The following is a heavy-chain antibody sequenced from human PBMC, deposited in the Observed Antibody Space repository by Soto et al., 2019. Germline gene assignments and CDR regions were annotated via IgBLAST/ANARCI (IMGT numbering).Heavy chain of an antibody. CDR2: IYYSGST. J-gene: IGHJ6*03. Sequence: SETLSLTCTVSGGSISSGGYYWSWIRQHPGKSQKWIGYIYYSGSTYYSPSFQGQVTISADKSISTAYLQWSSLKASDTAMYYCARHRKSVVVVAATPGGGDYYYYYYMDVWGKGTTVTVSS. D-gene: IGHD2-15*01. CDR3: ARHRKSVVVVAATPGGGDYYYYYYMDV. V-gene: IGHV4-31*01. CDR1: GGSISSGGYY.